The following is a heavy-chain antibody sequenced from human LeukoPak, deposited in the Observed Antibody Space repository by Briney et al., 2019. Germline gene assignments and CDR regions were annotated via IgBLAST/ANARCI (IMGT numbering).Heavy chain of an antibody. V-gene: IGHV4-38-2*02. J-gene: IGHJ4*02. CDR2: IYHSGRT. Sequence: SETLSLTCTVSGYSISSGDYWGWIRQPPGKGLEWIGSIYHSGRTYYNPSLKSRVTISVDTSKNQVSLILTSVTAADTAVYYCARVPSDDDLWSGYLPYFDYWGQGNLVTVSS. D-gene: IGHD3-3*01. CDR1: GYSISSGDY. CDR3: ARVPSDDDLWSGYLPYFDY.